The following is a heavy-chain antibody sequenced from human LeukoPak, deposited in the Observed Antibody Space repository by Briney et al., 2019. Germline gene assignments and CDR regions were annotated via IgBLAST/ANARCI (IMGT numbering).Heavy chain of an antibody. CDR2: ISSSGSTI. D-gene: IGHD1-14*01. CDR1: GFTFSDCY. CDR3: AFTTRWAPFDY. Sequence: GGSLRLSCAASGFTFSDCYMSWIRQAPGKGLEWVSYISSSGSTIYYADSVKGRFTISRDNAKNSLYLQMNSLRAEDTAVYYCAFTTRWAPFDYWGQGTLVTVSS. V-gene: IGHV3-11*01. J-gene: IGHJ4*02.